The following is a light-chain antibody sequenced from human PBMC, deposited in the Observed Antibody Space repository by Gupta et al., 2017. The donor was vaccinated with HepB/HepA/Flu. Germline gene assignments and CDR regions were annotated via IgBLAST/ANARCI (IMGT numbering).Light chain of an antibody. CDR2: AAS. V-gene: IGKV1-39*01. CDR3: QHSNIPPLT. J-gene: IGKJ3*01. CDR1: QAISTY. Sequence: QMTPSLSSLSAAVGTRVTITCRASQAISTYLNWYQPKPGKAPKLLCDAASTLQSVVPSRFSGSGAGNVFTPTITSLQPEYWATYFCQHSNIPPLTFGHGTKVDIK.